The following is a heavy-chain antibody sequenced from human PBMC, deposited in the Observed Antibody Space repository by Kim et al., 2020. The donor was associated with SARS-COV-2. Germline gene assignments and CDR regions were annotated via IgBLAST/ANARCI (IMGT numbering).Heavy chain of an antibody. J-gene: IGHJ5*02. D-gene: IGHD3-10*01. V-gene: IGHV1-3*01. CDR3: AREGSGSYNWLDP. Sequence: ASVKVSCKASGYTFDTFSLYWLRQSPGQRFEWMGWINGGNGNTRYSQNFQGRVIFTRDTSATTAYMELTSLTFTDTAVYYCAREGSGSYNWLDPWGQGALVTVSS. CDR2: INGGNGNT. CDR1: GYTFDTFS.